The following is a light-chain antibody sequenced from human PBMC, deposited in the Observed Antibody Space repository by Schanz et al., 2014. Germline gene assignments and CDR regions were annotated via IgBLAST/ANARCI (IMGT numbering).Light chain of an antibody. CDR2: DVS. Sequence: QSALTQPPSASGSPGQSVTISCTGTSSDVGGYNFVSWYQQHPGKAPKLIIYDVSVRPSGVPDRFSGSKSGNTAVLTISGXXXEDESDYYCCSYAGSYXWMFGGGTKVTVL. CDR3: CSYAGSYXWM. V-gene: IGLV2-11*01. CDR1: SSDVGGYNF. J-gene: IGLJ3*02.